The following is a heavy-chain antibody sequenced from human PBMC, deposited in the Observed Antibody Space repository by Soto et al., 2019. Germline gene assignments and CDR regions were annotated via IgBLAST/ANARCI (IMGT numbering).Heavy chain of an antibody. CDR2: INAGNGNT. V-gene: IGHV1-3*01. CDR3: ARGGSLYWYFDL. D-gene: IGHD1-26*01. Sequence: QVQLVQSGAEVKKPGASVKVSCKASGYTFTSYAMHWVRQAPGQRLEWMGWINAGNGNTKYSQNFKGRVTITRDTTASTAYMELRSLRSADKAVYYCARGGSLYWYFDLWGRGTLVTVSS. J-gene: IGHJ2*01. CDR1: GYTFTSYA.